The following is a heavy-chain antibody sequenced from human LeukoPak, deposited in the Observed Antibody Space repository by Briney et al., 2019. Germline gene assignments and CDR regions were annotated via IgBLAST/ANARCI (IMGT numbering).Heavy chain of an antibody. CDR2: ISSNSTI. Sequence: GGSLRLSCAASGFTFSSYSMNWVRQAPGKGLEWVSYISSNSTIYYADSVKGRFTISRDNAKNSLYLQMNSLRDEDTAVYYCARVGYYDSSGYDYWGQGTLVTVSS. V-gene: IGHV3-48*02. J-gene: IGHJ4*02. CDR3: ARVGYYDSSGYDY. D-gene: IGHD3-22*01. CDR1: GFTFSSYS.